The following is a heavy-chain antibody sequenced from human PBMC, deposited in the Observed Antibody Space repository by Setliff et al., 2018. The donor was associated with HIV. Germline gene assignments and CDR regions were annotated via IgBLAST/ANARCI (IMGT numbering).Heavy chain of an antibody. CDR3: ARGRAVAGSGSFDY. CDR1: GASLSGYY. Sequence: KPSETLSLTCAVYGASLSGYYCSWIRQPPGKGLEWIGEISHSGSTNYSPSLKSRATISVDTSKNQFSLNLSSVTAADTAVYYCARGRAVAGSGSFDYWGQGTLVTVS. V-gene: IGHV4-34*01. CDR2: ISHSGST. D-gene: IGHD6-19*01. J-gene: IGHJ4*02.